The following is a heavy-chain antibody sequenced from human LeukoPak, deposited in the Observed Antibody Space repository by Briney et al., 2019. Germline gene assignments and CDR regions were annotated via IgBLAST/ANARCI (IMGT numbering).Heavy chain of an antibody. CDR1: GDSVSSNSAA. J-gene: IGHJ3*02. D-gene: IGHD3-22*01. V-gene: IGHV6-1*01. Sequence: SQTLSLTCAISGDSVSSNSAAWNWIRQSPSRGLEWLGRTYYRSKWYNDYAVSVKSRITINPDTSKNQFSLKLSSVTAADTAVYYCAGTYYYDSSGTYYIWGQGTMVTVSS. CDR3: AGTYYYDSSGTYYI. CDR2: TYYRSKWYN.